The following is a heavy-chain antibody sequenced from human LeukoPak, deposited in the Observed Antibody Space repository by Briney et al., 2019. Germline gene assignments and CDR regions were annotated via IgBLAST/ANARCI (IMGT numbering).Heavy chain of an antibody. CDR3: ASAITIFGVVIRGADY. D-gene: IGHD3-3*01. V-gene: IGHV4-34*01. J-gene: IGHJ4*02. CDR2: ISHSGST. CDR1: GGSFSGYY. Sequence: SETLSLTCAVYGGSFSGYYWSWIRQPPGKGLEWIGEISHSGSTNYNPSLKSQVTISVDPSKSQFSLKLTSVTAADTAVYYCASAITIFGVVIRGADYWGQGTLVTVSS.